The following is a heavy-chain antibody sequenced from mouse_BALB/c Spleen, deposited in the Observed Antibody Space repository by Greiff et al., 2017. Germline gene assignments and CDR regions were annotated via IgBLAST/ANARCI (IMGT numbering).Heavy chain of an antibody. V-gene: IGHV5-17*02. CDR3: ARSVYYGSSYDYAMDY. D-gene: IGHD1-1*01. CDR2: ISSGSSTI. CDR1: GFTFSSFG. J-gene: IGHJ4*01. Sequence: EVQLVESGGGLVQPGGSRKLSCAASGFTFSSFGMHWVRQAPEKGLEWVAYISSGSSTIYYADTVKGRFTISRDNPKNTLFLQMTSLRSEDTAMYYCARSVYYGSSYDYAMDYWGQGTSVTVSS.